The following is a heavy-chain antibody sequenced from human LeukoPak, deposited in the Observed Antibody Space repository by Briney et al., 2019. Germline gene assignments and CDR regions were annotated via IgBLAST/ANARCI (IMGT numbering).Heavy chain of an antibody. CDR1: GYNFPIYW. V-gene: IGHV5-51*01. D-gene: IGHD3-16*01. CDR3: AGGQDVWFDP. J-gene: IGHJ5*02. Sequence: GESLKISCQGSGYNFPIYWIGWVRQMPGQGLEWMGIIYPDDSNTIYGPSFQGQVTISADKSISTAYLQWSSLKASDTAMYYCAGGQDVWFDPWGQGTLVTVSS. CDR2: IYPDDSNT.